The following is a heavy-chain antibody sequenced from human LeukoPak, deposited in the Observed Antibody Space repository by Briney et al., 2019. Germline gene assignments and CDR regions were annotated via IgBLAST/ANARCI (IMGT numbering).Heavy chain of an antibody. V-gene: IGHV4-39*01. Sequence: SSETLSLTCTVSGGSISSSSYYWGWIRQPPGKGLEWIGSIYYSGNTYYNASLKSRVTISVDTSKNQFSLKLTSVTAADTAVYYCARVAPGSLDGDYYMDVWGKGTTVTVSS. D-gene: IGHD3-16*01. CDR2: IYYSGNT. CDR1: GGSISSSSYY. J-gene: IGHJ6*03. CDR3: ARVAPGSLDGDYYMDV.